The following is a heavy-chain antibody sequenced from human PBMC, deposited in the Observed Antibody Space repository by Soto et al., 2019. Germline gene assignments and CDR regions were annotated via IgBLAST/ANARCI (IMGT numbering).Heavy chain of an antibody. J-gene: IGHJ4*02. CDR3: AKRVDTAMVTLPNDY. Sequence: GGSLRLSCAASGFTFSSYAMSWVRQAPGKGLEWVSAISGSGGSTYYADSVEGRFTISRDNSKNTLYLQMNSLRAEDTAVYYCAKRVDTAMVTLPNDYWGQGTLVTVSS. D-gene: IGHD5-18*01. CDR2: ISGSGGST. V-gene: IGHV3-23*01. CDR1: GFTFSSYA.